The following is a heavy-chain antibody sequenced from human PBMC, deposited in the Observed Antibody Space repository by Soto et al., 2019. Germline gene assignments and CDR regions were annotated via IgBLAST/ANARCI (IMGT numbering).Heavy chain of an antibody. CDR2: INHSGST. D-gene: IGHD3-22*01. Sequence: SETLSLTCTVSGDSIRDSFWSWVRQPPGKGLEWIGEINHSGSTNYNPSLKSRVTISVDTSKNQFSPKLSSVTAADTAVYYCARREDYYDSSGYLRPWGQGTLVTVSS. CDR3: ARREDYYDSSGYLRP. J-gene: IGHJ5*02. CDR1: GDSIRDSF. V-gene: IGHV4-34*01.